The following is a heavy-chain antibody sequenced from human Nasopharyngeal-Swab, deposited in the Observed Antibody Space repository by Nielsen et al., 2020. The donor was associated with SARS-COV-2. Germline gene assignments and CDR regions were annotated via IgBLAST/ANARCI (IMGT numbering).Heavy chain of an antibody. CDR1: GGPISSYY. Sequence: SETLSLTCTVSGGPISSYYWSWIRQPPGKGLEWIGYIYYSGSTNYNPSLKSRVTISVDTSKNQFSLKLSSVTAADTAVYYCARRSGYCSSTSCYHYYYGMDVWGQGTTVTVSS. CDR3: ARRSGYCSSTSCYHYYYGMDV. CDR2: IYYSGST. D-gene: IGHD2-2*01. V-gene: IGHV4-59*01. J-gene: IGHJ6*02.